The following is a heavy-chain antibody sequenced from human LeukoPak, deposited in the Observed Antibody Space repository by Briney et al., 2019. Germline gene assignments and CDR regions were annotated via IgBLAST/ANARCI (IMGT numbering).Heavy chain of an antibody. J-gene: IGHJ4*02. D-gene: IGHD3-3*01. Sequence: ASVKVSCKASGGTFSNYAISWVRQAPGQGLEWMGRIIPILGTANHAQKLQGRVTITADKPTTTAYMELSSLRSEDTAVYYCARGAWSGTYYFDDWGQGTLVTVSS. CDR1: GGTFSNYA. V-gene: IGHV1-69*04. CDR2: IIPILGTA. CDR3: ARGAWSGTYYFDD.